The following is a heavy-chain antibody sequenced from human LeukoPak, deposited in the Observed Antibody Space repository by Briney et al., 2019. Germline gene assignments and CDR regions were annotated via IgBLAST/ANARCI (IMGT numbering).Heavy chain of an antibody. Sequence: PSQTLSLTCTVSGGSISSGSYYWSWIRQPAGKGLEWIGRIYTSGSTNYNPSLKSRVTISVDTSKNQFSLKLSSVTAADTAVYYCARGLSPPSYCSSTSCQRPRYYYYYMDVWGKGTTVTVSS. D-gene: IGHD2-2*01. CDR1: GGSISSGSYY. CDR2: IYTSGST. J-gene: IGHJ6*03. CDR3: ARGLSPPSYCSSTSCQRPRYYYYYMDV. V-gene: IGHV4-61*02.